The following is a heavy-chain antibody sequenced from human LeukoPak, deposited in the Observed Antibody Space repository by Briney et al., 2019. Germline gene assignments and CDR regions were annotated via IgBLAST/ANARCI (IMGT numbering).Heavy chain of an antibody. Sequence: GASVKVSCKASGYTFTGYYMHWVRQAPGQGLKWMGWINPNSGGTNYAQKFQGRVTMTRDTSISTAYMELSRLRSDDTAVYYCARADDILTGYLNYYFDYWGQGTLVTVSS. V-gene: IGHV1-2*02. CDR3: ARADDILTGYLNYYFDY. CDR2: INPNSGGT. D-gene: IGHD3-9*01. CDR1: GYTFTGYY. J-gene: IGHJ4*02.